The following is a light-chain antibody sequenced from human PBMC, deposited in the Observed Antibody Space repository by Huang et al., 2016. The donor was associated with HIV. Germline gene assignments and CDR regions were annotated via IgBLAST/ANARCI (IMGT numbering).Light chain of an antibody. CDR2: GAS. V-gene: IGKV3-15*01. Sequence: EIVMTQSPATLSVSPGDRATLSCRASQSVSNNLAWYQHKPGQAPRLLIYGASTRATGIPARFSGSGSGTEFTLTISSLQSEDFAVYYCQQYNNWLTFGQGTKVEIK. J-gene: IGKJ1*01. CDR3: QQYNNWLT. CDR1: QSVSNN.